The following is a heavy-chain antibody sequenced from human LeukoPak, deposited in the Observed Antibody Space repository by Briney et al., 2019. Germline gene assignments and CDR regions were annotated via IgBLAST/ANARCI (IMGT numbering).Heavy chain of an antibody. CDR2: IIPIFGTA. CDR1: GGTFSSYA. V-gene: IGHV1-69*13. D-gene: IGHD3-10*01. CDR3: ARVPLWFGELSFDY. Sequence: GASVKVSCKASGGTFSSYAISWVRQAPGQGLEWMGGIIPIFGTANYAQKFQGRVTITADESTSTAYMELSSLRSDDTAVYYCARVPLWFGELSFDYWGQGTLVTVSS. J-gene: IGHJ4*02.